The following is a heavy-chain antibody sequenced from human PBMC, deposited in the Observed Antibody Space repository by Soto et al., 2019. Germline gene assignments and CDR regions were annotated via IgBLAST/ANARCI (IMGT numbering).Heavy chain of an antibody. V-gene: IGHV4-38-2*02. Sequence: SETLSLTCLVSGFPISSTFSWGWIRQPPGKGLEWIGSISHSGTTSYSPSLTSRVSISVDTSKNQVSLKLTSVTAADTAVYFCARVTMVIRDSDHFGVDVWGHGTTVTVSS. D-gene: IGHD4-17*01. CDR3: ARVTMVIRDSDHFGVDV. CDR1: GFPISSTFS. CDR2: ISHSGTT. J-gene: IGHJ6*02.